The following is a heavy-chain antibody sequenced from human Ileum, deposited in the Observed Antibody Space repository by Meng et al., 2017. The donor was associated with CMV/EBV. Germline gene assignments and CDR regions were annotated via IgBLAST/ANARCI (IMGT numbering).Heavy chain of an antibody. V-gene: IGHV3-23*01. CDR2: ILGRCSET. CDR3: VKGGVGASRPYHFDY. J-gene: IGHJ4*02. D-gene: IGHD1-26*01. CDR1: GFPFSCYP. Sequence: GFPFSCYPLSWVRQPPWKGLDWVSVILGRCSETYYADSAKGRFTISRDESKKTLYLQMNSLRVEDTAVYSCVKGGVGASRPYHFDYWGQGTVVTVS.